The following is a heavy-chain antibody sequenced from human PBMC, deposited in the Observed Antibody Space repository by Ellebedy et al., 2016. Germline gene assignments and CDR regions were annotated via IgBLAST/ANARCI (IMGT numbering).Heavy chain of an antibody. CDR2: IYPDDSDT. Sequence: KVSCXASGYNFTMYWIGWVRQLPGKGLEWMGVIYPDDSDTRYSPSFQGQVTLTADKSISPDYLQWSSLKASDTAMYSCARGSSGGDSNFDYWGQGTLVTVSS. J-gene: IGHJ4*02. V-gene: IGHV5-51*01. D-gene: IGHD2-21*02. CDR3: ARGSSGGDSNFDY. CDR1: GYNFTMYW.